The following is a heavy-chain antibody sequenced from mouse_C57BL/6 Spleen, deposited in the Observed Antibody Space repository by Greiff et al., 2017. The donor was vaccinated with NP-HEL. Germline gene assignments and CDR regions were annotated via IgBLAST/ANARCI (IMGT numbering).Heavy chain of an antibody. CDR3: ARSGAYYSNYEVAY. CDR2: IYPGDGDT. Sequence: VQLQQSGPELVKPGASVKISCKASGYAFSSSWMNWVKQRPGKGLEWIGRIYPGDGDTNYNGKFKGKATLTADKSSSTAYMQLSSLTSEDSAVYFCARSGAYYSNYEVAYWGQGTLVTVSA. V-gene: IGHV1-82*01. D-gene: IGHD2-5*01. J-gene: IGHJ3*01. CDR1: GYAFSSSW.